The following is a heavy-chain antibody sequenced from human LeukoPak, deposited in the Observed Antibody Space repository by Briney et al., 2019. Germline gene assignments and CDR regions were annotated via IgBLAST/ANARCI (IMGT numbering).Heavy chain of an antibody. CDR2: IYSGGST. Sequence: PGGSLRLSCAASGFTVSSNYMSWVRQAPGKGLEWVSVIYSGGSTYCADSVKGRFTISRDNSKKTLYLQMDSLRTEDTAFYYCALIGVVIPPDTYDVWGQGTLVTVSS. CDR1: GFTVSSNY. D-gene: IGHD2-21*01. J-gene: IGHJ3*01. CDR3: ALIGVVIPPDTYDV. V-gene: IGHV3-53*05.